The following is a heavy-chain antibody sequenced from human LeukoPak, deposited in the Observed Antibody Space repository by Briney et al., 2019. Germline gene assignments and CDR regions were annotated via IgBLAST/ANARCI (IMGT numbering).Heavy chain of an antibody. CDR2: IYHSGRT. CDR1: GYSISSGYY. Sequence: SETLSLTCTVSGYSISSGYYWGWIRQPPGKGLEWIGIIYHSGRTDYNPSLKSRVTISEDTSKNQFSLKLSSVTAADTAVYYCARGRWYNWNRRNWFDPWGQGTLVTVSS. CDR3: ARGRWYNWNRRNWFDP. V-gene: IGHV4-38-2*02. J-gene: IGHJ5*02. D-gene: IGHD1-20*01.